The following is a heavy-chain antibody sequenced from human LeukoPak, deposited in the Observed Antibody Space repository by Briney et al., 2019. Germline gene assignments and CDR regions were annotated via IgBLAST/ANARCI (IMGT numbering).Heavy chain of an antibody. Sequence: SETLSLTCAVYGGSFSGYYWSWIRQPPGGGLEWIGYIYHTGHTHYNASLKGRVTMSMDTSQSQISLRMSSMTAADTAVYYCTRHPFMSPFDYWGQGTLVTVSS. CDR2: IYHTGHT. D-gene: IGHD3-10*02. CDR1: GGSFSGYY. CDR3: TRHPFMSPFDY. J-gene: IGHJ4*02. V-gene: IGHV4-59*08.